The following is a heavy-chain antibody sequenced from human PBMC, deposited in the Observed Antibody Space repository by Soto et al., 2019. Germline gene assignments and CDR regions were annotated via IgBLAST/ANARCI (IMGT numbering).Heavy chain of an antibody. Sequence: QVKLVQSGAEVKKPGASVKVSCKASGYTFTHYGITWVRQAPGQGLEWMGWINSFSGDTNYPKKLHGRLTMTTDTSANPVYMELGNLGSDDTAVDYCARDLHSGGKYWYSEIWGRGTLVTVSS. V-gene: IGHV1-18*01. J-gene: IGHJ2*01. CDR2: INSFSGDT. CDR1: GYTFTHYG. D-gene: IGHD2-15*01. CDR3: ARDLHSGGKYWYSEI.